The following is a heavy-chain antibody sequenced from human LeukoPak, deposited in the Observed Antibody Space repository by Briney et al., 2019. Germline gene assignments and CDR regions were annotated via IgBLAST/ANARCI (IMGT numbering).Heavy chain of an antibody. CDR2: ISGSGGST. CDR1: GFTFSSYA. D-gene: IGHD6-19*01. CDR3: AKVIAVAGNFDY. V-gene: IGHV3-23*01. Sequence: PGGSLRLSCAASGFTFSSYAMSWVRQAPGKGLEWVSAISGSGGSTYYADSVKGRFTISRDNSKNTLYPQMNSLRAEDTAVYYCAKVIAVAGNFDYWGQGTLVTVSS. J-gene: IGHJ4*02.